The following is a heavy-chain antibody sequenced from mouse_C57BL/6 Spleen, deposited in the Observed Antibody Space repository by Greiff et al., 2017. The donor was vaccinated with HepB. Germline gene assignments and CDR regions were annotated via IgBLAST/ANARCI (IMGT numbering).Heavy chain of an antibody. J-gene: IGHJ3*01. D-gene: IGHD2-5*01. CDR2: IDPETGGT. CDR3: TRESNYERFAY. V-gene: IGHV1-15*01. Sequence: QVQLKQSGAELVRPGASVTLSCKASGYTFTDYEMHWVKQTPVHGLEWIGAIDPETGGTAYNQKFKGKAILTADKSSSTAYMELRSLTSEDSAVYYCTRESNYERFAYWGQGTLVTVSA. CDR1: GYTFTDYE.